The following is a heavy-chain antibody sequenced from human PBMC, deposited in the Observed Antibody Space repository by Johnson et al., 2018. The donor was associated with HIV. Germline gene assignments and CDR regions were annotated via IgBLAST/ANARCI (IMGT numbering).Heavy chain of an antibody. V-gene: IGHV3-15*01. D-gene: IGHD3-16*02. CDR2: IKRKIEGETT. Sequence: VQLVESGGGLVKPGGSLRLSCAASGFTFSNVWMTWVRQAPGKGLEWVGRIKRKIEGETTDYAAPVKGRFTISRDDSKNTLYLQMNSLTTEDTAVYYCTTEIVIDAFDIWGQGTMVTVSS. CDR3: TTEIVIDAFDI. CDR1: GFTFSNVW. J-gene: IGHJ3*02.